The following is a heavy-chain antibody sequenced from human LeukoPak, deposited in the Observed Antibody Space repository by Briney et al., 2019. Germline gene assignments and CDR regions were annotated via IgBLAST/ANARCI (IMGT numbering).Heavy chain of an antibody. CDR1: GFTTYA. J-gene: IGHJ6*02. V-gene: IGHV3-23*01. CDR2: ISGSGGST. D-gene: IGHD6-13*01. CDR3: ANSPRIAAASWGFGYYYYGMDV. Sequence: GGSLRLSCTVSGFTTYAMTWVRQAPGKGLEWVSAISGSGGSTYYADSVKGRFTISRDDSKNTLYLQMNSLRAEDTAVYYCANSPRIAAASWGFGYYYYGMDVWGQGTTVTVSS.